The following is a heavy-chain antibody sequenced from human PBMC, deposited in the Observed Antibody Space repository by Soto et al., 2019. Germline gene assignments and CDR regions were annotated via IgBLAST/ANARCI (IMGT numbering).Heavy chain of an antibody. CDR1: EGTFSTDS. Sequence: QVQLVQSGAEVKKPGSSVKVSCKASEGTFSTDSISWVRQAPGQGLEWMGGIIPMFGTANNAQKFQGRVTITADESTSTAYMDLSSLRSEYTAVYFCAREIDGYCGMDVWGQGTTVTVAS. V-gene: IGHV1-69*12. J-gene: IGHJ6*02. CDR2: IIPMFGTA. CDR3: AREIDGYCGMDV.